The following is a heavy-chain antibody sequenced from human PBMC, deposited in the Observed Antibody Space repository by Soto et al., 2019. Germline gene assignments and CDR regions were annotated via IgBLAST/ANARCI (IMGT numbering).Heavy chain of an antibody. CDR2: ISWNSGNI. CDR1: GFTFDDYA. J-gene: IGHJ6*03. CDR3: AKDSGAAIYYYYSLDV. V-gene: IGHV3-9*01. D-gene: IGHD6-25*01. Sequence: EVQLVESGGGLVQPGRSLRLSCAASGFTFDDYAMHWVRQAPWKGLEWVSGISWNSGNIGYADSVKGRFTISRYNAKNSLYLQMDSLRAEDTALYYCAKDSGAAIYYYYSLDVWGKGTTVTVSS.